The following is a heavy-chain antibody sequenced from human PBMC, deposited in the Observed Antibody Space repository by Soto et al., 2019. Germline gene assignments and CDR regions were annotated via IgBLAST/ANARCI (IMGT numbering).Heavy chain of an antibody. CDR2: IYYSGST. Sequence: PWETLSLTCTVSGGSISSGGYYWSWIRQHPAKGLEWIGYIYYSGSTYYNPSLKSRLTISVDTSKNQFSLKLSSVTAADTAVYYCARRWGSAFDIWGQGTTVTVSS. V-gene: IGHV4-31*02. CDR1: GGSISSGGYY. J-gene: IGHJ3*02. D-gene: IGHD1-26*01. CDR3: ARRWGSAFDI.